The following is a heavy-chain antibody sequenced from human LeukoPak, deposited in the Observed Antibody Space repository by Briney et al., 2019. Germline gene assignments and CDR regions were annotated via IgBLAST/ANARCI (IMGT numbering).Heavy chain of an antibody. CDR1: GYTFTSYG. CDR3: ARVGCSGGNCYSIHWFDP. V-gene: IGHV1-2*02. J-gene: IGHJ5*02. D-gene: IGHD2-15*01. Sequence: GASVKVSCKASGYTFTSYGISWVRQAPGQGLEWMGWINPNSGGTNYAQKFQGRVTMTRDTSISTVYMELSRLRSDDTAVYYCARVGCSGGNCYSIHWFDPWGQGTLVTVSS. CDR2: INPNSGGT.